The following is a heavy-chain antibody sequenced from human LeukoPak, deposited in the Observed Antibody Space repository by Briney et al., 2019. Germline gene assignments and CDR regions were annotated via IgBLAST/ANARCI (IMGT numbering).Heavy chain of an antibody. Sequence: SVKVSCKASGGTFSSYAISWVRQAPGQGLEWMGRIIPILGIANYAQKFQGRVTITADKSTSTAYMELSSLRSEDTAVYYCARDVLYSVTTGYWGQGTLVTVSS. CDR2: IIPILGIA. CDR3: ARDVLYSVTTGY. D-gene: IGHD4-17*01. V-gene: IGHV1-69*04. J-gene: IGHJ4*02. CDR1: GGTFSSYA.